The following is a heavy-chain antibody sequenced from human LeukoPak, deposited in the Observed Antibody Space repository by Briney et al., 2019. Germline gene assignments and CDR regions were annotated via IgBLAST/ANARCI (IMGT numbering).Heavy chain of an antibody. CDR2: ISGSGTST. CDR3: AKGDVVAATSSFFDL. CDR1: GFAFSSYA. V-gene: IGHV3-23*01. Sequence: GGSLRLSCAASGFAFSSYAMSWVRQAPGTGLEWVSSISGSGTSTYYADSVKGRFTISGDNSKNTLYLQMNSLRAEDTAVYYCAKGDVVAATSSFFDLWGRGTLVTVSS. D-gene: IGHD1-26*01. J-gene: IGHJ2*01.